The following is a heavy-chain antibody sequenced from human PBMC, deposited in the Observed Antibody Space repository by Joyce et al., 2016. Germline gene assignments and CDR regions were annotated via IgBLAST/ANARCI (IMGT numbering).Heavy chain of an antibody. CDR3: ARAPRGPGYFDS. J-gene: IGHJ4*02. Sequence: QLLLQESGPGLVKTSQTLSLTCAVSGDSFTTGGYAWNWLRQPPGKGLEWIVDIYHSGNTHVTPSLQSRVTISLDRSKSQFSLKLSSVTAADTAVYYCARAPRGPGYFDSWGQGTLVTVSS. D-gene: IGHD3-10*01. V-gene: IGHV4-30-2*01. CDR1: GDSFTTGGYA. CDR2: IYHSGNT.